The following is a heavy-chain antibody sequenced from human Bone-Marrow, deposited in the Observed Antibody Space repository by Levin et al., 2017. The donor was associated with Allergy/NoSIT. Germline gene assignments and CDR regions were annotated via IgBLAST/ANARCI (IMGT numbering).Heavy chain of an antibody. CDR3: ARDYCASTSCYTADAFDI. D-gene: IGHD2-2*02. CDR1: GHIFTGYY. CDR2: INSDSGGT. Sequence: ASVKVSCKPSGHIFTGYYIHWVRQAPGQGLEWMGRINSDSGGTDYAPKFQDRVTMSRDTSISTAYMALSRLRSDDTAVYYCARDYCASTSCYTADAFDIWGQGTMVTVSS. V-gene: IGHV1-2*06. J-gene: IGHJ3*02.